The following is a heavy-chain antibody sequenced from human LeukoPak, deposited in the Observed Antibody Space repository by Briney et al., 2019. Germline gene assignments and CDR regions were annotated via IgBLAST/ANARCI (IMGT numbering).Heavy chain of an antibody. V-gene: IGHV3-15*01. CDR2: IKSKTDGGTT. CDR1: GFTFSNAW. Sequence: PGGSLRLSCAASGFTFSNAWMSWVRQAPGKGLEWVGRIKSKTDGGTTDYAAPVKGRFTISRDDSKNTLYLQMNSLKTEDTAVYYCTTDPTGYDFWSGEVPHAFDIWGQGTMVTVSS. J-gene: IGHJ3*02. D-gene: IGHD3-3*01. CDR3: TTDPTGYDFWSGEVPHAFDI.